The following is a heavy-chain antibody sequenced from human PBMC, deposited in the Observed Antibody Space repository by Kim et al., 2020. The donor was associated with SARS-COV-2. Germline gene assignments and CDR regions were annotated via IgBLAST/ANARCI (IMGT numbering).Heavy chain of an antibody. J-gene: IGHJ4*02. V-gene: IGHV3-72*01. D-gene: IGHD3-22*01. CDR1: GFTFSDHY. Sequence: GGSLRLSCAASGFTFSDHYMDWVRQAPGKGPEWVARIRKKANSYSTEYAASVKGRFAISRDDSKNSVYLQMNSLKMEDTAVYYCASPSTSNSRRYGLDYWGQGTLVTVSS. CDR3: ASPSTSNSRRYGLDY. CDR2: IRKKANSYST.